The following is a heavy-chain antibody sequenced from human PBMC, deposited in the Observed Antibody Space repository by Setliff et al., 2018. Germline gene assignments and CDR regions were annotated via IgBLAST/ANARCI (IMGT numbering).Heavy chain of an antibody. V-gene: IGHV3-64*02. D-gene: IGHD1-26*01. CDR3: TTWNGRSSDY. J-gene: IGHJ4*01. Sequence: PGGSLRLSCAASGISFGSTSMHWVRQAPGKGLEYVSAISSDAERTYYGDSVKGRFIISRDKSKNTLYLQMGGLGADDMAVYYCTTWNGRSSDYWGQEPWSPSPQ. CDR2: ISSDAERT. CDR1: GISFGSTS.